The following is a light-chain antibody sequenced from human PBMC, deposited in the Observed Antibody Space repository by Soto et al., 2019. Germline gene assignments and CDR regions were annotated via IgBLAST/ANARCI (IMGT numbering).Light chain of an antibody. CDR1: SSDVGSYSL. J-gene: IGLJ2*01. V-gene: IGLV2-23*01. CDR3: CSYAGGTTFVL. CDR2: EGS. Sequence: QSALTQPASVSGSPGQSITISCTGTSSDVGSYSLVSWYQQHPGKAPKLMIYEGSKRPSGVSTRFSGSKSGNTASLTISGLHAEDEADYYCCSYAGGTTFVLFGGGTKVTVL.